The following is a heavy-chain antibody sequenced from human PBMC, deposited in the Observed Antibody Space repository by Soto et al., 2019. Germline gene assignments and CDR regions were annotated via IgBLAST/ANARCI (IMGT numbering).Heavy chain of an antibody. CDR1: GFTFRSYG. V-gene: IGHV3-30*18. Sequence: QVQLVESGGGVVQPGRSLRLSGAASGFTFRSYGMHWVRQAPGKGLEWVAHISYDGSDKYYADSVKGRFSMSRDNSKSTLYLQMNSLRPEDTAVYYCAKDRSWNDALYYFDYWGQGTLVTVSS. D-gene: IGHD1-1*01. J-gene: IGHJ4*02. CDR3: AKDRSWNDALYYFDY. CDR2: ISYDGSDK.